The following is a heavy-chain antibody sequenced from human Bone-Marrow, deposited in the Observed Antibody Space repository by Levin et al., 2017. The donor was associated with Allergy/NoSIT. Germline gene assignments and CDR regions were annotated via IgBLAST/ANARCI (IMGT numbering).Heavy chain of an antibody. Sequence: TGESLKISCAASGFTFSSYSMNWVRQAPGKGLEWVSSISSSSSYIYYADSVKGRFTISRDNAKNSLYLQMNSLRAEDTAVYYCAGASGYVDDAFDIWGQGTMVTVSS. CDR1: GFTFSSYS. CDR3: AGASGYVDDAFDI. D-gene: IGHD5-12*01. J-gene: IGHJ3*02. CDR2: ISSSSSYI. V-gene: IGHV3-21*01.